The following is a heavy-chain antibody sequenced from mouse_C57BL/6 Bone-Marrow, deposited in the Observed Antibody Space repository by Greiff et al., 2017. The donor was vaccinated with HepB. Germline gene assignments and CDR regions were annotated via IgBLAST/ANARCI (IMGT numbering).Heavy chain of an antibody. D-gene: IGHD3-1*01. Sequence: QVQRRRSGAELVKPGASVKMSGRPSGYTFTRYWITWVKQRPGQGLEWIGDIYPGSGSTNYNEKFKSKATLTVDTSSSTAYMQLSSLTSEDSAVYYCARSGYWGQGTTLTVSS. V-gene: IGHV1-55*01. CDR1: GYTFTRYW. CDR3: ARSGY. J-gene: IGHJ2*01. CDR2: IYPGSGST.